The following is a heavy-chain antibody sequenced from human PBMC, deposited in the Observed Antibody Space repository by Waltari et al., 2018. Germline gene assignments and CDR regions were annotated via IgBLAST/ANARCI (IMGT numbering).Heavy chain of an antibody. CDR1: GFTFVSYS. V-gene: IGHV3-48*01. J-gene: IGHJ6*02. D-gene: IGHD3-3*01. Sequence: EVQLVESGGGLVQPGGSLILSCAASGFTFVSYSMNWVRQAPGRGLEWLSYISSSSSTIYYADSVKGRFTISRDNAKNSLYLQMNSLRAEDTAVYYCASDYDFWSGYYTSRGYYYYGMDVWGQGTTVTVSS. CDR2: ISSSSSTI. CDR3: ASDYDFWSGYYTSRGYYYYGMDV.